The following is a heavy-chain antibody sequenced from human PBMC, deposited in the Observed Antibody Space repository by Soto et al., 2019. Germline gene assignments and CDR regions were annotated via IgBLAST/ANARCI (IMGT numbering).Heavy chain of an antibody. Sequence: ASVKVSCKASGYTFTSYAMHWVRQAPGQRLEWMGWINAGNGNTKYSQKFQGRVTITRDTSASTAYMELSSLRSEDTAVYYCARSAATVTYFDYWGQGTLVTLSS. J-gene: IGHJ4*02. V-gene: IGHV1-3*01. CDR3: ARSAATVTYFDY. CDR2: INAGNGNT. D-gene: IGHD4-17*01. CDR1: GYTFTSYA.